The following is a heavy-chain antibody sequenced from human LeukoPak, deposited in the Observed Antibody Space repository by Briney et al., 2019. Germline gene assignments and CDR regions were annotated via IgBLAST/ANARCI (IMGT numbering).Heavy chain of an antibody. CDR3: ARIYDFWSGYPQYYFDY. CDR1: GYSFTSYW. D-gene: IGHD3-3*01. CDR2: IYPGDSDT. V-gene: IGHV5-51*01. Sequence: GESLKISCKGYGYSFTSYWIGWVRQLPGKGLEWMGIIYPGDSDTRYSPSFQGQVTISADKSISTAYLQWSSLKASDTAMYYCARIYDFWSGYPQYYFDYWGQGTLVTVSS. J-gene: IGHJ4*02.